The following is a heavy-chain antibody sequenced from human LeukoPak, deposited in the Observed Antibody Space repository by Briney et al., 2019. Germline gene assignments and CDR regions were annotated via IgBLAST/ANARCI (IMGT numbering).Heavy chain of an antibody. CDR3: ARVTGYIVEDYFDY. V-gene: IGHV4-59*01. J-gene: IGHJ4*02. CDR2: IYYSGST. CDR1: GGSISSYY. D-gene: IGHD3-22*01. Sequence: SETLSLTCSVSGGSISSYYWSWIRQPPGKGLEWIGYIYYSGSTNYNPSLRSRVTISVDTSKNQFSLRLSSVTAADTAVYYCARVTGYIVEDYFDYWGQGTLVTVSS.